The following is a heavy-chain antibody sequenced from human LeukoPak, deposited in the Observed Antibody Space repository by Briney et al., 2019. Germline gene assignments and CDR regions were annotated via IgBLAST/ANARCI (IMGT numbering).Heavy chain of an antibody. V-gene: IGHV3-30-3*01. CDR2: ILKDGSNA. CDR3: ARDFHYFFDY. Sequence: GGSLRLSCTASAFTFDDFPMHWVRQAPGKGLDWVPLILKDGSNAFYADSVKGRFTISRDNSGNTLFLQTNSLRAEDTAIYYCARDFHYFFDYCGQGTLVTVSS. J-gene: IGHJ4*02. D-gene: IGHD3-9*01. CDR1: AFTFDDFP.